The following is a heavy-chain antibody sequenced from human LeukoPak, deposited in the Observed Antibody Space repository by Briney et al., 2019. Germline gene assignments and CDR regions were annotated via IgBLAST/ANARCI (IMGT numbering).Heavy chain of an antibody. CDR3: ARDSGSYQD. J-gene: IGHJ4*02. CDR2: IKQDGSEK. Sequence: GGSLRLSCAASGFTFSSYGMSWVRQAPGKGLEWVANIKQDGSEKYYVDSVKGRFTISRDNAKNSLYLQMNSLRAEDTAVYYCARDSGSYQDWGQETLVTVSS. V-gene: IGHV3-7*03. D-gene: IGHD1-26*01. CDR1: GFTFSSYG.